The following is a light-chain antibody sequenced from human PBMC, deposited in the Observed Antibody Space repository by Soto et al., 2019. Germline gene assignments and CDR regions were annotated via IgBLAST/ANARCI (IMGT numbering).Light chain of an antibody. Sequence: DIKMTQSPSTLSASVGDRVTITCRASESISSWLAWYQQKPGKAPKLLIYKASNLESGVPSRFSGSGSGTEFTLTISSLQTDDFATYYCQQYNSFSPWTFGQGTKVDIK. J-gene: IGKJ1*01. CDR2: KAS. CDR3: QQYNSFSPWT. CDR1: ESISSW. V-gene: IGKV1-5*03.